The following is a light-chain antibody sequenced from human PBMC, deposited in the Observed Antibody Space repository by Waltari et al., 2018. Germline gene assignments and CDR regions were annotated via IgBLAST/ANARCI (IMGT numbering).Light chain of an antibody. CDR1: SSNLGTYY. Sequence: QSVLTQPPSVSGAPGQRVTISCTGSSSNLGTYYVSWYQHLPGTTPKLLIYQYNERPSGISDRFSGSKSGISASLTITGLQTEDESDYYCLSFDRSLSAWVFGGGTRLIVL. J-gene: IGLJ3*02. CDR2: QYN. CDR3: LSFDRSLSAWV. V-gene: IGLV1-40*01.